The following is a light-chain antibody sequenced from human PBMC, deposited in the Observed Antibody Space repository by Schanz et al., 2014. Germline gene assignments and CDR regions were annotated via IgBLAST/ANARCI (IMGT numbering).Light chain of an antibody. J-gene: IGKJ4*01. CDR2: DVS. CDR1: QTVSDF. V-gene: IGKV3-11*01. Sequence: EIVLTQSPAILSLSPGERATLSCRASQTVSDFLAWYQQKPGQLPRLLIYDVSNRATGIPARFSGSGSGTDFTLTISSLEPEDFAVYYCQQRDSWPSRRVTFGGGTKVEIK. CDR3: QQRDSWPSRRVT.